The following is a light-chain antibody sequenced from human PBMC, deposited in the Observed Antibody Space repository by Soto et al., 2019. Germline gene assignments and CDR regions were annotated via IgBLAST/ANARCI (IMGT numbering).Light chain of an antibody. V-gene: IGKV3-11*01. J-gene: IGKJ1*01. CDR3: QQRSNWPRT. CDR2: DAS. Sequence: DIVLTQSTSTRSLSPWERSALSFMASQSVSSYLAWYQQKPGQAPRLLIYDASNRATGIPARFSGSGSGTDFTLTISSLEPEDFAVYYCQQRSNWPRTFGQGTKVDIK. CDR1: QSVSSY.